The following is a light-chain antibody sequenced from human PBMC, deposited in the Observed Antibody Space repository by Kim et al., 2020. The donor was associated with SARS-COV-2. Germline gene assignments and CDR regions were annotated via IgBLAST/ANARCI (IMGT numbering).Light chain of an antibody. CDR3: QQYNTYSWT. V-gene: IGKV1-5*03. J-gene: IGKJ1*01. Sequence: DIQMTQSPSTLSASVGDRVTITCRASQSISTYLAWYHQRPGKAPKLLIYKASTLESGVPSRFSGSGSGTEFTLTISSLQPDDFATYYCQQYNTYSWTFGQGTKVDIK. CDR2: KAS. CDR1: QSISTY.